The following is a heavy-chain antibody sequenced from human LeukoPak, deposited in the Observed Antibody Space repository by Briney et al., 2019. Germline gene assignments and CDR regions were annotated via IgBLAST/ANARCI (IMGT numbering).Heavy chain of an antibody. Sequence: PGGSLRLSCAASGFTFSSYAMHWVRQAPGRGLEWVAVISYDGSNKYYADSVKGRFTISRDNSKNTLYLQMNSLRAEDTAVYYCARVLGGTDAFDIWGQGTMVTVSS. V-gene: IGHV3-30*04. CDR2: ISYDGSNK. J-gene: IGHJ3*02. D-gene: IGHD1-26*01. CDR1: GFTFSSYA. CDR3: ARVLGGTDAFDI.